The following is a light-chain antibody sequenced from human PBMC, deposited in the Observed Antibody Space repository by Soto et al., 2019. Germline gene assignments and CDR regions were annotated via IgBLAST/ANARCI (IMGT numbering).Light chain of an antibody. V-gene: IGKV2-28*01. CDR1: QSLLHSNGYNY. J-gene: IGKJ3*01. CDR2: LGS. CDR3: MQGSQTPFA. Sequence: DIVMTQSPLSLPVTPGEPASISCRSSQSLLHSNGYNYLNWYLQKPGQSAQLLIYLGSNRASGVPDRFSGSGSGTDFTLKISRVEAEDVGIYYCMQGSQTPFAFGPGTKVDIK.